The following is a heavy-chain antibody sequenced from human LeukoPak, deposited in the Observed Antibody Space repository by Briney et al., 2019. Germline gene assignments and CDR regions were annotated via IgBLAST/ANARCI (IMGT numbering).Heavy chain of an antibody. Sequence: SSETLSLTCTVSGGSISSYYWSWIRQPPGKGLEWIGYIYYSGSTNYNPSLKSRVTISVDTSKNQFSLKLSSVTAADTAVYYCARGKGRDYFDHWGQGTLVTVSS. CDR1: GGSISSYY. J-gene: IGHJ4*02. V-gene: IGHV4-59*01. CDR2: IYYSGST. CDR3: ARGKGRDYFDH.